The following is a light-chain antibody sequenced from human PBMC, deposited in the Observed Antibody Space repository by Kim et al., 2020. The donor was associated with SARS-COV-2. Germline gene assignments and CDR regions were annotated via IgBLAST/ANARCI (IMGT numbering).Light chain of an antibody. CDR1: SGGIASNY. V-gene: IGLV6-57*04. CDR3: QSYDSSNPVV. J-gene: IGLJ2*01. Sequence: NFMLTQPHSVSESPGKTVTISCTRSSGGIASNYVQWYQLRPGSAPTTVIYEDNQRPSGVPDRFSGSIDSSSNSASLTISGLKTEDEADYYCQSYDSSNPVVFGGGTQLTVL. CDR2: EDN.